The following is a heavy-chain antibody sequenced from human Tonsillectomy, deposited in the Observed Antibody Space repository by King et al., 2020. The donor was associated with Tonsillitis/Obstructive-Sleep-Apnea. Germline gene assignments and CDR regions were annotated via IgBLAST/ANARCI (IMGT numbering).Heavy chain of an antibody. CDR3: AKDLIIAESGTPGDAFDI. V-gene: IGHV3-9*01. D-gene: IGHD6-13*01. CDR2: ISWNSGSI. Sequence: VQLVESGGGLVQPGRSLRLSCAASGFTFDDYAMYWVRQAPGKGLEWVSGISWNSGSIAYADSVKGRFTFSRDNAKNSLYLQMNSLRTEDTALYHCAKDLIIAESGTPGDAFDIWGQGTMVTVSS. CDR1: GFTFDDYA. J-gene: IGHJ3*02.